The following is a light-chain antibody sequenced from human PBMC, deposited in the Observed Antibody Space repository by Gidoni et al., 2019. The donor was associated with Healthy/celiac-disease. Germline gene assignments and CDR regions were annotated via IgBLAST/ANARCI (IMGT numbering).Light chain of an antibody. V-gene: IGKV2D-29*01. CDR2: EVS. J-gene: IGKJ2*01. CDR1: QRLLHSDGMTY. Sequence: EIAMTQTPLSLSVTPGQPASIPCKSSQRLLHSDGMTYLSWYLQKPGQPPQLLIYEVSTRYSGVPDRFSGSGSGTDFTLKISRVEAEDVGVYYCIQSIHLPYTFGQGTKLEIK. CDR3: IQSIHLPYT.